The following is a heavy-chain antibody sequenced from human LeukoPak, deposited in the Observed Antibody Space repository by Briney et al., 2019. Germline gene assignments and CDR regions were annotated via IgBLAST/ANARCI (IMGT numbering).Heavy chain of an antibody. CDR2: IDYSGST. CDR3: ARDPGKDGYNYSFDY. J-gene: IGHJ4*02. Sequence: SETLSLTCTVPGGSISSGGYYWSWIRQHPVRGLEWVGYIDYSGSTYYNPSLKSRLTISMDTSKNQFSLRLSSVTAADTAVYYCARDPGKDGYNYSFDYWGQGTLVTVSS. CDR1: GGSISSGGYY. V-gene: IGHV4-31*03. D-gene: IGHD5-24*01.